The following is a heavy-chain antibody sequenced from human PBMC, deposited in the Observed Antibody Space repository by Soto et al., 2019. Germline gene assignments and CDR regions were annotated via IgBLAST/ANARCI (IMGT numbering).Heavy chain of an antibody. V-gene: IGHV3-66*01. J-gene: IGHJ4*02. D-gene: IGHD2-2*01. CDR3: AKRKYCPSTTYFDY. CDR1: GFTDCISY. Sequence: VESGGALVQPGGSLRLSCAGSGFTDCISYMTWVRQVPGKGLEWVSIRYSDGRSYHAESVKGRFTISTDDSENTLYLQMSSLRAEDTAVYYCAKRKYCPSTTYFDYWGQGTQVTVSS. CDR2: RYSDGRS.